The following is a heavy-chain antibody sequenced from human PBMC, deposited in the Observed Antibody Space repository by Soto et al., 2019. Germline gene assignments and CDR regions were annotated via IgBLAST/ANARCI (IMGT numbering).Heavy chain of an antibody. CDR3: ASQGPAANFYYYYGMDV. J-gene: IGHJ6*02. CDR1: GGTFSSYA. V-gene: IGHV1-69*13. CDR2: IIPIFGTA. Sequence: SVKVSCKASGGTFSSYAISWVRQAPGQGLEWMGGIIPIFGTANYAQKFQGRVTITADESTSTAYMELSSLRSEDTAVYYCASQGPAANFYYYYGMDVWGQGTTVTVSS. D-gene: IGHD2-2*01.